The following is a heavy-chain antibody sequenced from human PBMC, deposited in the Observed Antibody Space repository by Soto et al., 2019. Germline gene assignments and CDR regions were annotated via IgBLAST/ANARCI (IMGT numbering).Heavy chain of an antibody. J-gene: IGHJ4*02. V-gene: IGHV4-39*01. CDR3: ARQPDYNFWSGYYDFDY. Sequence: SETLSLTCTVSGGSISSSSYYWGWIRQPPGKGLEWIGSIYYSGSTYYNPSLKSRVTISVDTSKNQFSLKLSSVTAADTAVYYCARQPDYNFWSGYYDFDYWGQGTLVTVSS. CDR1: GGSISSSSYY. D-gene: IGHD3-3*01. CDR2: IYYSGST.